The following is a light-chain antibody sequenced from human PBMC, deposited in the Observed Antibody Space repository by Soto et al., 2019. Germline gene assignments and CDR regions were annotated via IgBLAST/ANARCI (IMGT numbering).Light chain of an antibody. CDR3: QQYNNWPPT. V-gene: IGKV3D-15*01. CDR1: QNIRGY. J-gene: IGKJ5*01. CDR2: DAS. Sequence: EIVMTQSPATLSLSPGERATLSCRASQNIRGYLAWYQQKPGQAPRLLIYDASNRATGIPARFSGSGSGTELTLTISSLQSDDFAVYHCQQYNNWPPTFGHGTRLEIK.